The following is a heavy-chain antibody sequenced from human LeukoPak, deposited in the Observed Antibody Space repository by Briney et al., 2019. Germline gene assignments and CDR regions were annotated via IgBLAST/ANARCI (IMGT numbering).Heavy chain of an antibody. J-gene: IGHJ5*02. CDR2: IYPGDSDT. CDR1: GYSFTSYW. CDR3: ARQRKTYYYGSGSYTSNWFDP. D-gene: IGHD3-10*01. V-gene: IGHV5-51*01. Sequence: GESPKISCKGSGYSFTSYWIGWVRQMPGKGLEWMGIIYPGDSDTRYSPSFQGQVTISADKSISTAYLQWSSLKASDTAMYYCARQRKTYYYGSGSYTSNWFDPWGQGTLVTVSS.